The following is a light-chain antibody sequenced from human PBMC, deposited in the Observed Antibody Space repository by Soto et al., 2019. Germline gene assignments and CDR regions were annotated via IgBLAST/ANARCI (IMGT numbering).Light chain of an antibody. CDR1: QSVSSY. V-gene: IGKV3-11*01. CDR3: QQRSNWPYT. J-gene: IGKJ2*01. Sequence: EIVLTQSPATLSLSPGERVTLSCRASQSVSSYLAWYQQKPGQAPRLLIYDASNRATGIPARFSGSGSGTAFTLTISSLEPEDFVVYYCQQRSNWPYTFGQGTKLEIK. CDR2: DAS.